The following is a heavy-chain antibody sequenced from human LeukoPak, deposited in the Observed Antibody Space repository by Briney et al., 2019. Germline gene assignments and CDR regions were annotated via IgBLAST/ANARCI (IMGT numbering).Heavy chain of an antibody. CDR1: GFTFSSYA. D-gene: IGHD2-15*01. J-gene: IGHJ5*02. Sequence: PGGSLRLSCTASGFTFSSYAMNWVRQAPGKGLEWVSGIGAGGTFTYYADSVKGRFTISRDNSKSTLYLQMNSLRGDDTAVYYCAKYGVVLPPGSHIPHWFEPWGQGSLVTVSS. CDR3: AKYGVVLPPGSHIPHWFEP. V-gene: IGHV3-23*01. CDR2: IGAGGTFT.